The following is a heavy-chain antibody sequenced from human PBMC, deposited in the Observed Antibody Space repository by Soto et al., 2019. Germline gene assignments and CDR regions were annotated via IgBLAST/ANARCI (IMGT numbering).Heavy chain of an antibody. CDR1: GFTFSSYA. CDR2: TWYDGSNT. D-gene: IGHD3-10*01. J-gene: IGHJ6*02. CDR3: ARGMGTYYYGSGSYLDYGMDV. V-gene: IGHV3-33*01. Sequence: GGSLRLSCAASGFTFSSYAMHWVRQAPGKGLEWVGFTWYDGSNTFYAESVKGRFTISRDNSKNTVYLQINALRAEDTAVYYCARGMGTYYYGSGSYLDYGMDVWGQGTTVTVSS.